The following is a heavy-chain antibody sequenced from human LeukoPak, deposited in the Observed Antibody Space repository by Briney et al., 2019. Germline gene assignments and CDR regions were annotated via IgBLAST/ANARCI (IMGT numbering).Heavy chain of an antibody. CDR2: IYYSGST. D-gene: IGHD3-22*01. V-gene: IGHV4-59*01. J-gene: IGHJ4*02. CDR1: GGSISSYY. Sequence: RSSETLSLTCTVSGGSISSYYWSWIRQPPGKGLEWIGYIYYSGSTNYNPSLKSRVTISVDTSKNQFSLKLSSVTAADTAVYYCASEEIDYYDSSGYFSYWGQGTLVTVSS. CDR3: ASEEIDYYDSSGYFSY.